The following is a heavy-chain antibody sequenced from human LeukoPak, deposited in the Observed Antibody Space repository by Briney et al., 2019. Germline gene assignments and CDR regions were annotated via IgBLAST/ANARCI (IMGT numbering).Heavy chain of an antibody. Sequence: SETLSLTCTVSGGSISSYYWGWIRQPPGKGLEWIGSIYYSGSTYYNPSLKSRVTISVDTSKNQFSLKLSSVTAADTAVYYCARETLPHYYDSSGYSVYWGQGTLVTVSS. V-gene: IGHV4-39*07. CDR1: GGSISSYY. D-gene: IGHD3-22*01. CDR3: ARETLPHYYDSSGYSVY. CDR2: IYYSGST. J-gene: IGHJ4*02.